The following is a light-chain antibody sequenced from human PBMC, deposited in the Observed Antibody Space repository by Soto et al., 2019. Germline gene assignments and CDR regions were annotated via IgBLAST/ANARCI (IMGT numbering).Light chain of an antibody. Sequence: EIVMTQSPATLSLSQGERAILSCRASQSVGKYLVWYQQKPGQAPRLLIYDASNRATGIPARFSGSGSGTDFTLTITRLEPEDSAVYFCQQYTGPPTTFG. J-gene: IGKJ2*01. CDR3: QQYTGPPTT. CDR1: QSVGKY. CDR2: DAS. V-gene: IGKV3-11*01.